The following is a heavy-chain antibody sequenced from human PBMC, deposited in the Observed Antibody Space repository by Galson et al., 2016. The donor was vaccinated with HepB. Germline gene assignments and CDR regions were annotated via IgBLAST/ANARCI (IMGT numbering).Heavy chain of an antibody. V-gene: IGHV4-61*01. CDR3: ASTRTGDNVWGSYSCTGLYFDY. Sequence: ETLSLTCTVSGASVSSGYYYWSWIRQPPGKGLEWIGYIYYSRYTNYNPSLKSRVTISVDTSKNQFSLKLSSVTAADTAIYYCASTRTGDNVWGSYSCTGLYFDYWGQGTLVTVSS. CDR1: GASVSSGYYY. CDR2: IYYSRYT. D-gene: IGHD3-16*02. J-gene: IGHJ4*02.